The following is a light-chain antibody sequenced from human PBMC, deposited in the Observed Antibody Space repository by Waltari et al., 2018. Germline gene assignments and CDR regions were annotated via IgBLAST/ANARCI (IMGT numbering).Light chain of an antibody. CDR3: QVWDGRSVV. CDR1: RLGDKY. V-gene: IGLV3-1*01. Sequence: SYELTQLPSVSVSPGQTANITCSGDRLGDKYICWFQQRPGQSPVMVIYQDVKRPSRIPERFSGSNSGNTATLTIGGTQAMDEADYFCQVWDGRSVVFGGGTKLTVL. CDR2: QDV. J-gene: IGLJ2*01.